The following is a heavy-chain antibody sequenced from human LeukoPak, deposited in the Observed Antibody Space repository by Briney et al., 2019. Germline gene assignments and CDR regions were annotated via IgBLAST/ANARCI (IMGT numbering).Heavy chain of an antibody. J-gene: IGHJ3*02. CDR2: IIPILGIA. CDR3: ARAFLIGKIGCSGGSCSTPHGAFDI. V-gene: IGHV1-69*04. CDR1: GGTFSSYA. Sequence: SVKVSCKASGGTFSSYAISWVRQAPGQGLEWMGRIIPILGIANYAQKFQGRVTITADKSTSPAYMELSSLRAEDTAVYYCARAFLIGKIGCSGGSCSTPHGAFDIWGQGTMVTVSS. D-gene: IGHD2-15*01.